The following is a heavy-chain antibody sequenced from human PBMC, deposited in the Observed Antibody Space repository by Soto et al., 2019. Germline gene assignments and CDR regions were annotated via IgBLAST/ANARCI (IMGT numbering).Heavy chain of an antibody. Sequence: QVQLVQSGAEVKKPGASVKVSCKASGGTFSSYAISWVRQAPGQGLEWMGGIIPIFGTANYAQKFQGRVTITADDSTSTAYMELSSLRSEDTAVYYCARDRIAAAGSYYYYYGMDVWGQGTTVTVSS. CDR2: IIPIFGTA. D-gene: IGHD6-13*01. V-gene: IGHV1-69*01. CDR3: ARDRIAAAGSYYYYYGMDV. J-gene: IGHJ6*02. CDR1: GGTFSSYA.